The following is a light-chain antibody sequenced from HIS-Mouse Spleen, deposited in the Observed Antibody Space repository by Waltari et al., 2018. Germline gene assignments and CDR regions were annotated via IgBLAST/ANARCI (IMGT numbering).Light chain of an antibody. Sequence: QSALTQPASVSGSPGQSTTISCTGTSSDVGGYNYVFWYQQHPGKAPKLMIYEVSNRPSGVSNRFSGSKSGNTASLTISGLQAEDEADYYCSSYTSSSPYVVFGGGTKLTVL. J-gene: IGLJ2*01. CDR3: SSYTSSSPYVV. CDR1: SSDVGGYNY. V-gene: IGLV2-14*01. CDR2: EVS.